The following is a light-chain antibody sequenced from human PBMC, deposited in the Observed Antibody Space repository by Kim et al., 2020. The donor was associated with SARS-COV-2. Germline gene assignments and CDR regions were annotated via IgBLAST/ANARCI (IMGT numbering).Light chain of an antibody. J-gene: IGKJ4*01. Sequence: ASGGHRVTITHRGGQDVNKWLVWDQQRPGKAPKLLIFSASSLQSGVPSRFRGSGSGTEFTLTMSSLQAEDFATYYCQQANNFPLTFGGGTKVDIK. CDR1: QDVNKW. V-gene: IGKV1-12*01. CDR3: QQANNFPLT. CDR2: SAS.